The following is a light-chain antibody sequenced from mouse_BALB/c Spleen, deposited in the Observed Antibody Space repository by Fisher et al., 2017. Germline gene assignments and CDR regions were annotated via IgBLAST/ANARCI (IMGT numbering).Light chain of an antibody. CDR2: DTS. J-gene: IGKJ2*01. V-gene: IGKV4-55*01. Sequence: IVMTQSPAIMSASPGEKVTMTCSASSSVSYMYWYQQKPGSSPRLLIYDTSKLASGVPARFSGSGSGTSYSLTISSMEAEDAATYYCQQWSSNPYTVGGGTKLEIK. CDR3: QQWSSNPYT. CDR1: SSVSY.